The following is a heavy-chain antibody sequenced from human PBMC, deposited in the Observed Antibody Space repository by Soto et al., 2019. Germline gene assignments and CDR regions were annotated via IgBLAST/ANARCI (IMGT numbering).Heavy chain of an antibody. V-gene: IGHV1-8*01. D-gene: IGHD7-27*01. J-gene: IGHJ4*02. CDR2: MNADSGNT. Sequence: ASVKVSCKASGYTFTTFDINWMRQAPGQGLEWLGWMNADSGNTGYAQKFQGRVTLTRSTSISTAYMELNSLTSEDTAVHYCARNKRETGDFDYWGQGTLVTVSS. CDR1: GYTFTTFD. CDR3: ARNKRETGDFDY.